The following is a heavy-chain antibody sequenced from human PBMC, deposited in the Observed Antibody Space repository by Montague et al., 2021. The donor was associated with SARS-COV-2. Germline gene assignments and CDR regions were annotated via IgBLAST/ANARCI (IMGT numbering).Heavy chain of an antibody. J-gene: IGHJ5*02. CDR1: GGSISRGGYS. V-gene: IGHV4-31*11. D-gene: IGHD3-16*01. Sequence: TLSLTCAVYGGSISRGGYSWNWIRQHPGKGLEWIEYIYYSGTTYYNPSLKSRTTISIDTSKNQFSLKVSSVTAAETAVYYCARDNYGNAGFDPWGQGTLVTVSS. CDR3: ARDNYGNAGFDP. CDR2: IYYSGTT.